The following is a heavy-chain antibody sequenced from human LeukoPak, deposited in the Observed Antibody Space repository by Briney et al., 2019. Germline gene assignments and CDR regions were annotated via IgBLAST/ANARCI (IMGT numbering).Heavy chain of an antibody. D-gene: IGHD6-6*01. J-gene: IGHJ4*02. CDR1: GFTFSSYS. V-gene: IGHV3-21*04. CDR3: AKGTLMDTARLTLDY. CDR2: ISSSSSYI. Sequence: GGSLRLSCAASGFTFSSYSMNWVRQAPGKGLEWVSSISSSSSYIYYADSVKGRFTISRDNAKNSLYLQMNSLRAEDTAVYYCAKGTLMDTARLTLDYWGQGTLATVSS.